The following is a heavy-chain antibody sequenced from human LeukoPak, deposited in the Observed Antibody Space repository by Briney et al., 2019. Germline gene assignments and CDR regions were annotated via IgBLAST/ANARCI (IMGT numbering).Heavy chain of an antibody. J-gene: IGHJ4*02. CDR2: INHSGST. CDR3: ARGPGEPCWAVDY. V-gene: IGHV4-34*01. Sequence: PGGSLRLSCAASGFTFSRYAMSWVRQPPGKGLEWIGEINHSGSTNYNPSLKSRVTISVDTSKNQFSLKLSSVTAADTAVYYCARGPGEPCWAVDYWGQGTLVTVSS. D-gene: IGHD3-10*01. CDR1: GFTFSRYA.